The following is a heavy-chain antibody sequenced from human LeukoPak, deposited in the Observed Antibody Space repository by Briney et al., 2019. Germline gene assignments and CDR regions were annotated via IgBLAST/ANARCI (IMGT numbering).Heavy chain of an antibody. D-gene: IGHD4-11*01. CDR1: GFTLSSYE. J-gene: IGHJ4*02. Sequence: SGGSLRLSCIVSGFTLSSYEMSWIRQAPGKGLEWIGSIYHSGSTYYNPSLKSRVTISVDTSKNQLSLKLSSVTAADTAVYYCARLVTNVDYWGQGTLVTVSS. CDR2: IYHSGST. V-gene: IGHV4-38-2*02. CDR3: ARLVTNVDY.